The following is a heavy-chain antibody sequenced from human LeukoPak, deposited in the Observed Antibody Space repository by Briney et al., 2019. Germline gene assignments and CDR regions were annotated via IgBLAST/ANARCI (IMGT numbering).Heavy chain of an antibody. CDR2: IKAGNGVT. CDR1: GYIFTKYV. V-gene: IGHV1-3*01. J-gene: IGHJ4*02. Sequence: GASVKVSFKASGYIFTKYVVHWVRQAPGQRPEWMGLIKAGNGVTKYSQNFQDRLTITRDTSASKVYMELSSLTSEDTALYYCARDDCGDTCYPGGYWGQGTLVTVSS. D-gene: IGHD2-21*01. CDR3: ARDDCGDTCYPGGY.